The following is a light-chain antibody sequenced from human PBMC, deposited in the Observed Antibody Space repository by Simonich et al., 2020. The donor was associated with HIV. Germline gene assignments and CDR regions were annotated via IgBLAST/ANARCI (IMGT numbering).Light chain of an antibody. Sequence: DIQMTQSPSSLSASVGDRVTITCRASQSISSYLNLYHQKPGKAPKLLIYAASSLQSGAPSWFSGSGSGTDFALTISNMQSEDFAVYYCQQYNKWPPITFGQGTRLEIK. J-gene: IGKJ5*01. CDR2: AAS. CDR1: QSISSY. CDR3: QQYNKWPPIT. V-gene: IGKV1-39*01.